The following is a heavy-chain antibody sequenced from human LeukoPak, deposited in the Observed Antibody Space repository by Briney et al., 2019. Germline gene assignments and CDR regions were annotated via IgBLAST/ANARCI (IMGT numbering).Heavy chain of an antibody. D-gene: IGHD2-21*02. CDR1: GYTFTSYY. V-gene: IGHV1-46*01. CDR3: ARIGRTAIFDY. Sequence: ASVKVSCKASGYTFTSYYMHWVRQAPGQGLEWMGIINPSGGSTSYAQKFQGRVTMTRDMSTSTVYMELSSLRSEDTAVYYCARIGRTAIFDYWGQGTLVTVSS. CDR2: INPSGGST. J-gene: IGHJ4*02.